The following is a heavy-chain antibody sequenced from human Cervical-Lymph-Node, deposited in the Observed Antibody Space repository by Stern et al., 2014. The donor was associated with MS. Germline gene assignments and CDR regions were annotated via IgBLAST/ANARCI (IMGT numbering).Heavy chain of an antibody. CDR2: ISSSSSYI. V-gene: IGHV3-21*01. D-gene: IGHD6-13*01. J-gene: IGHJ4*02. Sequence: VQLVESGGGLVNPGGSLRLSCATSGLTFSIHSMNSVRQAPRQWLELTSSISSSSSYIYYADSVKGRFTISRDNAKNSLYLQMNSLRAEDTAVYYCARDSSSWYAIDYWGQGTLVTVSS. CDR3: ARDSSSWYAIDY. CDR1: GLTFSIHS.